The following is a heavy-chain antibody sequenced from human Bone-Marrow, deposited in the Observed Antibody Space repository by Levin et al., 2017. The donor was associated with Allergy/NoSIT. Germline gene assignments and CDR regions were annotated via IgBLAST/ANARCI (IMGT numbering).Heavy chain of an antibody. D-gene: IGHD6-6*01. CDR3: ARLSSFWASYYYYYMDV. J-gene: IGHJ6*03. Sequence: SQTLSLTCAVYGESFSGYYWSWIRQPPGKGLEWIGEINHSGSTNYNPSLKSRVTISVDTSKNQFSLNVSSVTAADTAVYYCARLSSFWASYYYYYMDVWGEGTTVTVSS. CDR1: GESFSGYY. CDR2: INHSGST. V-gene: IGHV4-34*01.